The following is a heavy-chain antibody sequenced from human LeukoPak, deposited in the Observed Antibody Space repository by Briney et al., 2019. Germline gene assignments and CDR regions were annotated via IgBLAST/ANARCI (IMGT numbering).Heavy chain of an antibody. CDR2: IIPIFGTA. J-gene: IGHJ4*02. D-gene: IGHD3-3*01. Sequence: SVKVSCKASGGTFSSYAISWVRQAPGQGLEWMGGIIPIFGTANYAQKFQGRVTITADESTSTAYMELSSLRSEDTAVYYCARAPSGVWSGYPPFDYWGQGTLVTVSS. V-gene: IGHV1-69*13. CDR3: ARAPSGVWSGYPPFDY. CDR1: GGTFSSYA.